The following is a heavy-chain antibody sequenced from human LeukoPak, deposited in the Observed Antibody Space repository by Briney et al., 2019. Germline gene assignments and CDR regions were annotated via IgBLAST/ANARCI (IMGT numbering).Heavy chain of an antibody. V-gene: IGHV1-46*01. D-gene: IGHD6-13*01. Sequence: ASAKVSCKASVYTFTSYYMHWVRQAPGQGLEWMGIINPSGGSTSYAQKFQGRVTMTRDMSTSTVYMELSSLRSEDTAVYYCARRIAAAGIFDYWGQGTLLTVSS. CDR3: ARRIAAAGIFDY. J-gene: IGHJ4*01. CDR1: VYTFTSYY. CDR2: INPSGGST.